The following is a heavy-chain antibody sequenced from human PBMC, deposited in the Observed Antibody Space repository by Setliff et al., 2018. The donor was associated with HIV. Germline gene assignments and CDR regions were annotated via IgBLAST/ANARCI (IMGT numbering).Heavy chain of an antibody. CDR3: ASSWSRVPYYGLDV. D-gene: IGHD6-13*01. J-gene: IGHJ6*02. Sequence: ASVKVSCKASGDTFSNSAIYWVRQAPGQGLEWMGGIIPLYGTSNYAQKFHGRVAITADELMTTAYMELTSLRSEDTAVYYCASSWSRVPYYGLDVWGQGTTVTVSS. CDR1: GDTFSNSA. V-gene: IGHV1-69*13. CDR2: IIPLYGTS.